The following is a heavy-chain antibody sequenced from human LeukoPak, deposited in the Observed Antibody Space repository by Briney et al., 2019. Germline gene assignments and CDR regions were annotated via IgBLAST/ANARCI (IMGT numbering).Heavy chain of an antibody. D-gene: IGHD2-2*01. Sequence: SETLSLTCTVSGGSISSSSYYWGWIRQPPGKGLEWIGSIYYSGSTYYNPSLKSRVTISVDTSKNQFSLKLSSVTAADTAVYYCARRTLDCSSTYCRGVAFDIWGQGTMVTVSS. CDR3: ARRTLDCSSTYCRGVAFDI. V-gene: IGHV4-39*01. J-gene: IGHJ3*02. CDR2: IYYSGST. CDR1: GGSISSSSYY.